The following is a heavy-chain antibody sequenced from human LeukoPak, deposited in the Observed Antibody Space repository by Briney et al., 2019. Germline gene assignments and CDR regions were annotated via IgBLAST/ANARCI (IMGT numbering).Heavy chain of an antibody. J-gene: IGHJ4*02. Sequence: GGSLRLSCAASGFTFSSYMMTWARQAPGKGLEWVANIKPDGGEKFYVDSVRGRFTISRDNAKNSLYLQMNSLRAEDTAVYYCAKDFTYYGSGSYYDYYFDYWGQGTLVTVSS. V-gene: IGHV3-7*01. D-gene: IGHD3-10*01. CDR2: IKPDGGEK. CDR3: AKDFTYYGSGSYYDYYFDY. CDR1: GFTFSSYM.